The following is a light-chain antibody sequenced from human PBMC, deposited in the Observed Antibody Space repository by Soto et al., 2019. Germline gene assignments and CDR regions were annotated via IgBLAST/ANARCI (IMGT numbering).Light chain of an antibody. CDR3: QQYKSWPPIT. V-gene: IGKV3D-11*01. CDR2: DAS. Sequence: EIVLTQSPATLSLSPGERATLSCRASQGVSSYLAWYQQKPGQAPRLLIYDASNRATGIPARFSGSGPGTDFTLIISSLQSEDFAVYYCQQYKSWPPITFGQGTRLEIK. J-gene: IGKJ5*01. CDR1: QGVSSY.